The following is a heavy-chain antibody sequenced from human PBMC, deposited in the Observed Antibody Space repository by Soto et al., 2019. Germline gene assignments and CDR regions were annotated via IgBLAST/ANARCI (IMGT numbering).Heavy chain of an antibody. CDR2: IYYTGST. CDR3: ARFRDGYTFDY. D-gene: IGHD5-12*01. Sequence: SSETLSLTCTVSGGSISGYYWSWIRRPPGKGLDWIGYIYYTGSTNYNPSLKSRVTISVDPAKNQFSLHLSSVTAADTAVYYCARFRDGYTFDYWGRGTLVTVSS. CDR1: GGSISGYY. V-gene: IGHV4-59*01. J-gene: IGHJ4*02.